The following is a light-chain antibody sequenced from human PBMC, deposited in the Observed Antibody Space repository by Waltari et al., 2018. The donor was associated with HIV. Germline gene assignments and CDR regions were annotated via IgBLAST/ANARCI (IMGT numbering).Light chain of an antibody. J-gene: IGLJ3*02. Sequence: QSVLTQPPSASGAPGQRVTIPCSGSRPNIGRTPVSCYQQLPGTAPKLLISSNSQRPSGVPDRFSGSKSGSSASLAISGLQSEDESQYFCGAWDDSLKGFMFGGGTQLTVL. CDR1: RPNIGRTP. CDR2: SNS. CDR3: GAWDDSLKGFM. V-gene: IGLV1-44*01.